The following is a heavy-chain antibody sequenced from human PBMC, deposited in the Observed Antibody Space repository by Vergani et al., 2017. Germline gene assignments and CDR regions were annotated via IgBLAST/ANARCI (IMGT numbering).Heavy chain of an antibody. Sequence: QVQLVESGGGVVQPGRSLRLSCAASGFTFSSYGMHWVRQAPGKGLEWVTIISYDGSNKYYADSVKGRFTISRDNSKNTLYLQMNSLRAEDTAVYYCAREVYDSSGYLFDYWGQGTLVTVSS. CDR1: GFTFSSYG. CDR3: AREVYDSSGYLFDY. D-gene: IGHD3-22*01. V-gene: IGHV3-30*03. CDR2: ISYDGSNK. J-gene: IGHJ4*02.